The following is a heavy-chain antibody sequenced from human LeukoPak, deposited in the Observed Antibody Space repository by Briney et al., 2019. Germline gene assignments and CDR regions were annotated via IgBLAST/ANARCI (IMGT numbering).Heavy chain of an antibody. CDR2: ISGSGGST. CDR1: GFTFSSYA. J-gene: IGHJ6*03. CDR3: AKEGGSSWYSYYYYMDV. D-gene: IGHD6-13*01. V-gene: IGHV3-23*01. Sequence: GGSLRLSCAASGFTFSSYAMSWVRQAPGKGLEWVSAISGSGGSTYYADSVKGRFTTSRDNSKNTLYLQMNSLRAEDTAVYYCAKEGGSSWYSYYYYMDVWGKGTTVTVSS.